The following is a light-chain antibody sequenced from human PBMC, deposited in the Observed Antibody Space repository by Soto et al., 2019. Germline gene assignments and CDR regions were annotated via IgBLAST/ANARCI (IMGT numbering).Light chain of an antibody. CDR1: GSDVGYYDY. V-gene: IGLV2-14*01. CDR3: KSYAGSNTYV. CDR2: EVS. J-gene: IGLJ1*01. Sequence: QSVLTQPASVSGSPGQSITISCTGTGSDVGYYDYVSWYQHHPGKAPKLMIYEVSNRPSGVSNRFSGSKSGNTASLTVSGLQAADEADYFCKSYAGSNTYVFGSGTKVTVL.